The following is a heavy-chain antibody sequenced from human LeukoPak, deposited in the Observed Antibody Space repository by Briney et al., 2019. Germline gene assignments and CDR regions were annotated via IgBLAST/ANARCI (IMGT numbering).Heavy chain of an antibody. V-gene: IGHV4-59*01. CDR1: GGSISSYY. Sequence: SETLSLTCTVSGGSISSYYWSWIRQPPGKGLEWIGYIYYSGSTNYNPSLKSRVTISVDTPKNQFSLKLSSVTAADTAVYYCARGYYGSGSFFDYWGQGTLVTVSS. J-gene: IGHJ4*02. D-gene: IGHD3-10*01. CDR3: ARGYYGSGSFFDY. CDR2: IYYSGST.